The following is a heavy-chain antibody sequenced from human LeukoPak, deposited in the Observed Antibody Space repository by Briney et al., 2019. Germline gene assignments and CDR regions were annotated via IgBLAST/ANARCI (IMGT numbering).Heavy chain of an antibody. V-gene: IGHV4-34*01. CDR1: GGSFNGYY. CDR3: AGHHPRNTVDF. D-gene: IGHD2/OR15-2a*01. CDR2: INHSGST. J-gene: IGHJ4*02. Sequence: SETLSLTCAVYGGSFNGYYWTWIRQPPGKGLEWIGEINHSGSTDYNPSLKSRVTISVDTSKNQFSLKLNSVTAADTAVYYCAGHHPRNTVDFWGQGTLVTVSS.